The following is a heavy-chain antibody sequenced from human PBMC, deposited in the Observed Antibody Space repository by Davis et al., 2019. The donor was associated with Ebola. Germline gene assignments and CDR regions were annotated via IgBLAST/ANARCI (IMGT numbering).Heavy chain of an antibody. CDR2: IYHSGST. CDR1: GGSISSSNW. V-gene: IGHV4-4*02. CDR3: ARDLRYYYDSSGYYPAPGAFDI. J-gene: IGHJ3*02. D-gene: IGHD3-22*01. Sequence: SETLSLTCAVSGGSISSSNWWSWVRQPPGKGLEWIGEIYHSGSTNYNPSLKSRVTISVDKSKNQFSLKLSSVTAADTAVYYCARDLRYYYDSSGYYPAPGAFDIWGQGTMVTVSS.